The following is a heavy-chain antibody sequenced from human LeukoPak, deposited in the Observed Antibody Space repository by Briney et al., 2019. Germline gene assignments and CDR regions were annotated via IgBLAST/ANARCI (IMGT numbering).Heavy chain of an antibody. V-gene: IGHV3-30-3*01. CDR1: GFTFSSYA. Sequence: GRSLRLSCAASGFTFSSYAMHWVRQAPGKGLEWVAVISYDGSNKYYADSVKGRFTISRDNSKNTLYLQMNSLRAEDTAVYYCARSRSGMDVWGKGTTVTVSS. J-gene: IGHJ6*04. CDR2: ISYDGSNK. CDR3: ARSRSGMDV.